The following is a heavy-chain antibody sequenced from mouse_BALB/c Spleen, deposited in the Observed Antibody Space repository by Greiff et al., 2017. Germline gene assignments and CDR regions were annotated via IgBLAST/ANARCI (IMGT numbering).Heavy chain of an antibody. Sequence: VQLQQSGAELVRPGTSVKVSCKASGYAFTNYLIEWVKQRPGQGLEWIGVINPGSGGTNYNEKFKGKATLTADKSSSTAYMQLSSLTSDDSAVYFCALYYDYDGEDYWGQGTSVTVSS. V-gene: IGHV1-54*01. CDR3: ALYYDYDGEDY. J-gene: IGHJ4*01. CDR1: GYAFTNYL. CDR2: INPGSGGT. D-gene: IGHD2-4*01.